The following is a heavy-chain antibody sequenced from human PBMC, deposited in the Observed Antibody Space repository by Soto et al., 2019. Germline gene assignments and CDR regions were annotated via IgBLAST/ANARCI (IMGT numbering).Heavy chain of an antibody. CDR1: GYTFTSYG. D-gene: IGHD4-17*01. CDR2: ISAYNGNT. Sequence: ASVKVSCKASGYTFTSYGISWVRQAPGQGLEWMGWISAYNGNTNYAQKLQGRVTMTTDTSTSTAYMELRSLRSDDTAVYYCARDRETVGATVTNDAFDIWGQGTMVTVSS. J-gene: IGHJ3*02. CDR3: ARDRETVGATVTNDAFDI. V-gene: IGHV1-18*01.